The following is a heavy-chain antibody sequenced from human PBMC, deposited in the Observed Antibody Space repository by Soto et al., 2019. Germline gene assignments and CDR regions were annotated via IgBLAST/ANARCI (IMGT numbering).Heavy chain of an antibody. CDR2: ISSSSSTI. CDR3: ATYYDSSGYYYVPEGYYYYYMDV. J-gene: IGHJ6*03. D-gene: IGHD3-22*01. V-gene: IGHV3-48*01. Sequence: GGSLRLSCAASGFTFSSYSMNWVRQAPGKGLEWVSYISSSSSTIYYADSVKGRFTISRDNAKNSLYLQMNSLRAEDTAVYYCATYYDSSGYYYVPEGYYYYYMDVWGKGTTVTVSS. CDR1: GFTFSSYS.